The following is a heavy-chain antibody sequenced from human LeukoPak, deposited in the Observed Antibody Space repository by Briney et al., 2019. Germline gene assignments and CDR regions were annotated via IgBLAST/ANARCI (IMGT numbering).Heavy chain of an antibody. CDR2: LNGGGNTT. CDR3: TKELHVAVAVADYYYFYMDV. D-gene: IGHD6-19*01. Sequence: PGGSLRLSCAASGFAFSSFAMACVRQSPGKGLESLSTLNGGGNTTFYADSVKGRFTISRDNSKNTLYLHMDSLGPDDTAIYYCTKELHVAVAVADYYYFYMDVWGRGTAVTVPS. J-gene: IGHJ6*03. CDR1: GFAFSSFA. V-gene: IGHV3-23*01.